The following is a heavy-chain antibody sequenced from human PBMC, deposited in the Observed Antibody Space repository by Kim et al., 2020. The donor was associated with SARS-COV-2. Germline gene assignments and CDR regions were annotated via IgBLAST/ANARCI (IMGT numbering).Heavy chain of an antibody. CDR2: IYPADSNT. J-gene: IGHJ4*02. D-gene: IGHD6-19*01. CDR3: ARLGRSKGLGY. V-gene: IGHV5-51*01. CDR1: GYSFTSYW. Sequence: GESLKISCQGSGYSFTSYWIAWLRQMPGKGLEWMGIIYPADSNTRYSPSLQGQVTISADKSINTAYLQWNSLKASDTAIYYCARLGRSKGLGYWGQGTLVTVSS.